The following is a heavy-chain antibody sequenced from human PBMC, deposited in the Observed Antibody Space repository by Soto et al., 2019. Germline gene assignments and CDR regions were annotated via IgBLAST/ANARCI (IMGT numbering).Heavy chain of an antibody. V-gene: IGHV1-46*03. CDR2: IKCSGGET. D-gene: IGHD2-21*02. CDR1: GYTFTNYY. J-gene: IGHJ4*02. CDR3: ARGGDVVLVTAPLDY. Sequence: QVQLVQSGAEVKKPGASVKVSCRTSGYTFTNYYMHWVRQAPGQGLEWMGIIKCSGGETTYAQKXLSSITXXSDTSTSTVYMALSSLRSEDTAVYYCARGGDVVLVTAPLDYWGQGTLVTVSS.